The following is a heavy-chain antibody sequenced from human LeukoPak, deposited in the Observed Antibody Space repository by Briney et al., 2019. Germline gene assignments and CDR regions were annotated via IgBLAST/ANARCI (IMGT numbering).Heavy chain of an antibody. CDR2: IIPIFGTA. V-gene: IGHV1-69*06. J-gene: IGHJ4*02. CDR3: ARDRDSSGYLLAY. CDR1: GGTFSSYA. D-gene: IGHD3-22*01. Sequence: ASVKVSCKASGGTFSSYAISWVRQAPGQGLEWMGGIIPIFGTANYAQKFQGRVTITADKSTSTAYMELSSLRSEDTAVYYCARDRDSSGYLLAYWGQGTLVTVSS.